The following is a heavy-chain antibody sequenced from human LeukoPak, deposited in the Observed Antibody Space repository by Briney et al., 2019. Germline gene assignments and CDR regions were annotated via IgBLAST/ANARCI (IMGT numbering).Heavy chain of an antibody. CDR2: ISASNGNT. V-gene: IGHV1-18*01. D-gene: IGHD3-22*01. J-gene: IGHJ4*02. Sequence: ASVKVSRKASGYTFTSYGISWVRQAPGQGLEWMGWISASNGNTNYAQKLQGRVTMTTDTSTSTAYMELRSLRSDDTAVYYCARRNYYDSSGYYYRYNFDYWGQGTLVTVSS. CDR3: ARRNYYDSSGYYYRYNFDY. CDR1: GYTFTSYG.